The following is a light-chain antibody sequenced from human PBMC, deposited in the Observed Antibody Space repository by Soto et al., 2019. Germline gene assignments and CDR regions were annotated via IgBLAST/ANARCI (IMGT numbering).Light chain of an antibody. J-gene: IGLJ1*01. Sequence: QSVLTQPASVSGSPGQSIRISCTGTSSDVGSYNLVSWYQQHPGKAPKLMIYEGSKRPSGVSNRFSGSKSGNTASLTISGLQAEDEADYYCCSYAGSSTPYVFGTGTKVTVL. V-gene: IGLV2-23*01. CDR1: SSDVGSYNL. CDR2: EGS. CDR3: CSYAGSSTPYV.